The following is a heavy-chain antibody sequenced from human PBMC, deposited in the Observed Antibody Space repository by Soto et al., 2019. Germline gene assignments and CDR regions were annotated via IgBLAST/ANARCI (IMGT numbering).Heavy chain of an antibody. V-gene: IGHV1-18*01. CDR3: ARGAYCSSTSCYQNPFFDY. CDR2: ISAYNGNT. CDR1: GYTFTSYG. Sequence: VKVSCKASGYTFTSYGISWVRQAPGQGLEWMGWISAYNGNTNYAQKLQGRVTMTTDTSTSTAYMELRSLRSDDTAVYYCARGAYCSSTSCYQNPFFDYWGQGTLVTVSS. J-gene: IGHJ4*02. D-gene: IGHD2-2*01.